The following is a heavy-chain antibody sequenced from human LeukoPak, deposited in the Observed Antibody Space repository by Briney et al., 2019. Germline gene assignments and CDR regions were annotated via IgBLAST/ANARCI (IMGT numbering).Heavy chain of an antibody. J-gene: IGHJ4*02. Sequence: GASVKVSCKASGYTFSSHGYTWVRQAPGQGLEWMGWISAYNGNTDYAQKFQGRVTMTTDTSTSTAYMELRSLRSDDTAVYFCARAYYRDTSSYQGFDFWGQGTLVTVSS. D-gene: IGHD3-22*01. V-gene: IGHV1-18*01. CDR1: GYTFSSHG. CDR3: ARAYYRDTSSYQGFDF. CDR2: ISAYNGNT.